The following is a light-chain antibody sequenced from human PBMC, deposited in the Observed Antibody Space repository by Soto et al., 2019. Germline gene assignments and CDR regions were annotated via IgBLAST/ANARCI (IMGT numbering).Light chain of an antibody. CDR3: QSYDSSNRV. V-gene: IGLV6-57*04. CDR1: SGSIASNY. CDR2: EDN. J-gene: IGLJ3*02. Sequence: NFMLTQPYSVSESPGKTVTISCTRSSGSIASNYVQWYQQRPGSAPTTVIHEDNQRPSGVPDRFSGSIDSSSNSASLTISGLKSEDEADYYCQSYDSSNRVFGGGTQLTVL.